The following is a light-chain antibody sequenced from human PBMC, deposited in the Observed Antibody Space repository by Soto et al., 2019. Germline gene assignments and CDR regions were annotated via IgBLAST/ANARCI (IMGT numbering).Light chain of an antibody. J-gene: IGLJ1*01. Sequence: QSVLTQPPSASGSPGQSVTISCTGTSSDVGGYNYVSWYQQHPGKAPKLMIYEVSKRPSGVPDRFSGSKSGNTASLTVSGLQAEVEADYYCSSYAGSLYVFGTGTKVTVL. CDR3: SSYAGSLYV. CDR2: EVS. V-gene: IGLV2-8*01. CDR1: SSDVGGYNY.